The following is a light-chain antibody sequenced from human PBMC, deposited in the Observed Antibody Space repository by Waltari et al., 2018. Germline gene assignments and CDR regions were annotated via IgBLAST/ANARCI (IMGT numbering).Light chain of an antibody. CDR2: DDS. CDR3: QVLDSSSDHVV. V-gene: IGLV3-21*02. CDR1: NIGSKS. J-gene: IGLJ2*01. Sequence: SYVLTQPPSVSVAPGQTARITCGGNNIGSKSVPWYQQKPGQAPVLVVYDDSERPSGIPERFCGYNTGNTATLTISRVEAGDEAVYYCQVLDSSSDHVVFGGGTKLTVL.